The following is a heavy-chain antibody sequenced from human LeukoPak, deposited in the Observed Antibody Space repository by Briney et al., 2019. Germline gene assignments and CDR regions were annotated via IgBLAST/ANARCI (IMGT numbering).Heavy chain of an antibody. CDR1: GFTFSSYW. CDR2: INPDGNKK. J-gene: IGHJ4*02. CDR3: ARDFAYKKFDY. D-gene: IGHD2-21*01. Sequence: PGGSLRLSCAASGFTFSSYWMHWVRQAPGKGLEWVATINPDGNKKGVADSVRGRFTISRDDAENSLYLQMNSLRAEDTAVYYCARDFAYKKFDYWGQGTLVTVSS. V-gene: IGHV3-7*03.